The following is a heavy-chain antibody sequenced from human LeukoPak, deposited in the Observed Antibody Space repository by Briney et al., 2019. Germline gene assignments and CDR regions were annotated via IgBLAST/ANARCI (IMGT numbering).Heavy chain of an antibody. CDR1: GFTFSSYE. Sequence: GGSLRLSCAASGFTFSSYEMNWVRQAPGKGLEWVSYISSSGSTIYYADSVKGRFTISRDNAKNSLYLQMNSLRAEDTAVYYCASIPLYCSGGSCYPRGYFDYWGQGTLVTVSS. CDR2: ISSSGSTI. D-gene: IGHD2-15*01. J-gene: IGHJ4*02. CDR3: ASIPLYCSGGSCYPRGYFDY. V-gene: IGHV3-48*03.